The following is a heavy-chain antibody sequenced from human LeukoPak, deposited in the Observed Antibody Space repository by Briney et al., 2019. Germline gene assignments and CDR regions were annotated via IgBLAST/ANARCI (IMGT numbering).Heavy chain of an antibody. CDR1: GFIFSHYG. J-gene: IGHJ5*02. CDR3: TKDLPESDWVADL. Sequence: PGGSLRLSCAASGFIFSHYGMSWVRQAPGKGLEWVSSIRGRGSPTYYADSVKGRFTISRDNSQNTVDLRMHSLRVEDTARYYCTKDLPESDWVADLWGQGTLVTVSS. V-gene: IGHV3-23*01. CDR2: IRGRGSPT. D-gene: IGHD2-21*02.